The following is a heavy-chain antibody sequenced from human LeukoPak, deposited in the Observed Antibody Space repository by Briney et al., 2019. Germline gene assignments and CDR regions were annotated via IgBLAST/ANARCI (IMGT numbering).Heavy chain of an antibody. CDR2: IIPIFGTA. Sequence: GASVKVSCKASGGTFSSYAISWVRQAPGQGLEWMGGIIPIFGTANYAQKFQGRVTITTDESTSTAYMELSSLRSEDTAVYYCARATRDGYKGYYYYMDVWGKGTTVTVSS. D-gene: IGHD5-24*01. CDR3: ARATRDGYKGYYYYMDV. CDR1: GGTFSSYA. V-gene: IGHV1-69*05. J-gene: IGHJ6*03.